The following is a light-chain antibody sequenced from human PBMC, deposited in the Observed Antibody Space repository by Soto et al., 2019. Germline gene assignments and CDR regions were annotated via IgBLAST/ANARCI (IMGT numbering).Light chain of an antibody. J-gene: IGKJ1*01. CDR2: AAS. Sequence: DIQMTQSPSSLSASVGDGVTITCRASQGISNYLAWYQQKPGKVPKLLIYAASTLQSGVPSRFSGSGSGTDFTLTISSLQPEDVATYYCQTSGDTPPWTFGQGTKVDIK. CDR1: QGISNY. V-gene: IGKV1-27*01. CDR3: QTSGDTPPWT.